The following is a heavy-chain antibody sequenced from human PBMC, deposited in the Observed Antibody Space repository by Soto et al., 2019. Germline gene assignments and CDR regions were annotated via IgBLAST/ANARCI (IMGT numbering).Heavy chain of an antibody. Sequence: GGSLRLSCASSGFTFSSYGMHWVRQAPGKGLEWVAVISYDGSNKYYADSVKGRFTISRDNSKNTLYLQMNSLRAEDTAVYYCAKDPDVAGTDYFDYWGQGTLVTVSS. CDR3: AKDPDVAGTDYFDY. CDR2: ISYDGSNK. V-gene: IGHV3-30*18. D-gene: IGHD6-19*01. J-gene: IGHJ4*02. CDR1: GFTFSSYG.